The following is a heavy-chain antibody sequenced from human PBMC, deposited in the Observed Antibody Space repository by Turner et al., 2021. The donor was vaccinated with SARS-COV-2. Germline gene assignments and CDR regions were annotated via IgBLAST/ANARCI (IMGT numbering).Heavy chain of an antibody. J-gene: IGHJ4*02. CDR3: AKGGGSGLLNFDY. Sequence: QVQLVESGGGVVQPGRSLRLSCAASGFTFSSYAMHWVRQAPGKGLEWVAVISYDGSNKYYADSVKGRFTISRDNSKNTLYLQMNSLRAEDTAVYYCAKGGGSGLLNFDYWGQGTLVTVSS. CDR2: ISYDGSNK. CDR1: GFTFSSYA. V-gene: IGHV3-30-3*01. D-gene: IGHD6-19*01.